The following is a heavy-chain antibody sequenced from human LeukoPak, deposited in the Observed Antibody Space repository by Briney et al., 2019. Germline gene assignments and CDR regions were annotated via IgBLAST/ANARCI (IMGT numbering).Heavy chain of an antibody. J-gene: IGHJ6*02. CDR1: GFTFSSYS. D-gene: IGHD6-13*01. V-gene: IGHV4-39*07. Sequence: PGGSLRLSCAASGFTFSSYSMNWVRQAPGKGLEWIGSIYYSGSTYYNPSLKSRVTISVDTSKNQFSLKLSSVTAADTAVYYCASLPYSSSWYYYYYGMDVWGQGTTVTVSS. CDR2: IYYSGST. CDR3: ASLPYSSSWYYYYYGMDV.